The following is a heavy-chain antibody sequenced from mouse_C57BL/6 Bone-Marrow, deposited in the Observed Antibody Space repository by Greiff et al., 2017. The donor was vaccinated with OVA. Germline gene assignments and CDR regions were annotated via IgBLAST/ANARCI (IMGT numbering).Heavy chain of an antibody. J-gene: IGHJ2*01. V-gene: IGHV1-82*01. D-gene: IGHD2-3*01. CDR2: IYPGDGDT. CDR3: ARLVIYDGYYFDY. Sequence: VKLVESGPELVKPGASVKISCKASGYAFSSSWMNWVKQRPGKGLEWIGRIYPGDGDTNYNGKFKGKATLTADKSSSTAYMQLSSLTSEDSAVYFCARLVIYDGYYFDYWGQGTTLTVSS. CDR1: GYAFSSSW.